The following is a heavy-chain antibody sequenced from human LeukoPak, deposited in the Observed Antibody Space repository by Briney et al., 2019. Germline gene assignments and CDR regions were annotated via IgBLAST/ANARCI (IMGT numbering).Heavy chain of an antibody. CDR1: GGSISSYY. CDR3: ARSTIFGVLFIPYFFDY. CDR2: IYYSGST. V-gene: IGHV4-59*12. D-gene: IGHD3-3*01. J-gene: IGHJ4*02. Sequence: SETLSLTCTVSGGSISSYYWSWIRQPPGKGLEWIGYIYYSGSTNYNPSLKSRVTMSVDTSNNQFSLKLTSVTAADTAVYYCARSTIFGVLFIPYFFDYWGQGSLVTVSS.